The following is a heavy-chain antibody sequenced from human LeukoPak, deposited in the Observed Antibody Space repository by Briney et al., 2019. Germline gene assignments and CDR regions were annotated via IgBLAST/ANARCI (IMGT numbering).Heavy chain of an antibody. CDR1: GGSLSSYY. CDR2: IYHSGST. J-gene: IGHJ3*02. V-gene: IGHV4-4*02. Sequence: SETLSLTCTVSGGSLSSYYWSWVRQPPGKGLEWIGEIYHSGSTDYNPSLKSRVTISVDKSKNQFSLNLNSVTAADTAVYYCARARGYGVYGDAFEIWGQGTTVTVSS. CDR3: ARARGYGVYGDAFEI. D-gene: IGHD5/OR15-5a*01.